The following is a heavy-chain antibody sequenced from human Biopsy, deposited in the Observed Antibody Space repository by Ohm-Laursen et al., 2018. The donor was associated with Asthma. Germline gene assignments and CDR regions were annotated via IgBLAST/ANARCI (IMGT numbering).Heavy chain of an antibody. J-gene: IGHJ5*02. D-gene: IGHD4-17*01. Sequence: SQTLSLTCTVSGGSINIGDYYWSWIRQHPVKGLEWIGHIYYSGSTYYNPSLKSRVSISLDTSKNQFSLSLTSVTAADTAVYYCARTTYGHDGFDPWGPGTLVTVSS. CDR1: GGSINIGDYY. V-gene: IGHV4-31*03. CDR2: IYYSGST. CDR3: ARTTYGHDGFDP.